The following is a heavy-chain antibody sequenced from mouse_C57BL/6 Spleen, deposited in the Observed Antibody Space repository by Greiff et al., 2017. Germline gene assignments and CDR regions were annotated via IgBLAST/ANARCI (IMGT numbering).Heavy chain of an antibody. CDR1: GYAFTSYW. J-gene: IGHJ2*01. CDR3: AGKTDGYDFDY. CDR2: IYPGSGST. D-gene: IGHD2-2*01. Sequence: VQLQQPGAELVKPGASVKMSCKASGYAFTSYWITWVKQRPGQGLEWIGDIYPGSGSTNYNEKFKSKATLTVDTSSSTAYMQLSSLTSEYSAVYDGAGKTDGYDFDYWGQGTTLTVSS. V-gene: IGHV1-55*01.